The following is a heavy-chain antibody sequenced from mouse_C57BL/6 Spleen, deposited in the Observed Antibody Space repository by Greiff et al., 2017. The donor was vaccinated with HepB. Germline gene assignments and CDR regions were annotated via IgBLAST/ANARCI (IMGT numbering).Heavy chain of an antibody. V-gene: IGHV5-12*01. D-gene: IGHD2-1*01. J-gene: IGHJ3*01. CDR3: AKSRSTGEFAY. Sequence: EVMLVESGGGLVQPGGSLKLSCAASGFTFSDYYMYWVRQTPEKRLEWVAYISNGGGSTYYPDTVKGRFTISRDNAKNTLYLQMSRLKSEDTAMYYCAKSRSTGEFAYWGQGTLVTVSA. CDR1: GFTFSDYY. CDR2: ISNGGGST.